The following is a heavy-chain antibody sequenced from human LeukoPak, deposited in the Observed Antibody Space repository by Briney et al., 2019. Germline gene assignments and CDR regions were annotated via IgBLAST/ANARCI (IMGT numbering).Heavy chain of an antibody. Sequence: PGGSLRLSCAASGFTFSSYSMNWVRQAPGKGLEWVSSISSSSSYIYYADSVKGRFTISRDNAKNSLYLQMNSLRAEDTAVYYCAREWELANGDAFDIWGQGTMVTVSS. V-gene: IGHV3-21*01. CDR3: AREWELANGDAFDI. J-gene: IGHJ3*02. D-gene: IGHD1-26*01. CDR2: ISSSSSYI. CDR1: GFTFSSYS.